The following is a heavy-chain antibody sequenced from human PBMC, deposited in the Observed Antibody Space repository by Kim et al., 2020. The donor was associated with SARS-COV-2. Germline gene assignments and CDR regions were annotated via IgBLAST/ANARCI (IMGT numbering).Heavy chain of an antibody. CDR1: GFPFSNVW. V-gene: IGHV3-15*01. Sequence: GGSLRLSCAASGFPFSNVWMSWVRQAPGRGLEWVGRIKSKTDGEATDYAAPVKDRFTRSRDDSKNTLHLQMNSLETEDTGVYYCTTLIAAAGRGYWGQGTLVTVSS. CDR3: TTLIAAAGRGY. J-gene: IGHJ4*02. CDR2: IKSKTDGEAT. D-gene: IGHD6-13*01.